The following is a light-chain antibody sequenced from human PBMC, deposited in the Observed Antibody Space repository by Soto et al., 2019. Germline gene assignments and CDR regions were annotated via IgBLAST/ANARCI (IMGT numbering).Light chain of an antibody. V-gene: IGKV3-15*01. Sequence: EIVLTQSPGTLSLSPGGRATLSCRASQSVNSLLAWYQQKPGQAPRLLIYRASTRATGIAARFSGSGSGTEFTLTISSLQSEDFAVYYCQQYNNWPITLGQGTRLEIK. J-gene: IGKJ5*01. CDR1: QSVNSL. CDR3: QQYNNWPIT. CDR2: RAS.